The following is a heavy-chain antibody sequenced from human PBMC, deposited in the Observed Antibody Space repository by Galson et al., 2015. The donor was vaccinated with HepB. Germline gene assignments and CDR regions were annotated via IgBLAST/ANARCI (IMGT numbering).Heavy chain of an antibody. D-gene: IGHD7-27*01. J-gene: IGHJ4*02. Sequence: SLRLSCAASGFTFSSYTMNWVRQAPGKGLEWVSYISSSGSAMYYIDPVRGRFTISRDNAKNSLYLQMSSLRDEDTAVYYCARGPGDTSFDYWGQGILVTVSS. CDR3: ARGPGDTSFDY. CDR1: GFTFSSYT. CDR2: ISSSGSAM. V-gene: IGHV3-48*02.